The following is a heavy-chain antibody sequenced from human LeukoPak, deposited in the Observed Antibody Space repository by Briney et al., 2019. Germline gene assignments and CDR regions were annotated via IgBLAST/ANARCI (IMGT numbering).Heavy chain of an antibody. CDR1: GYTFTTHW. Sequence: GESLKISCKGSGYTFTTHWIAWVRQMPGKGLEWMGTIFPGDSDTTYSPSFEGQVTISADKSISTAYLQWSSLKASDTAMYYCARYYYDSSGYRHDAFDIWGQGTMVTVSS. CDR3: ARYYYDSSGYRHDAFDI. CDR2: IFPGDSDT. V-gene: IGHV5-51*01. J-gene: IGHJ3*02. D-gene: IGHD3-22*01.